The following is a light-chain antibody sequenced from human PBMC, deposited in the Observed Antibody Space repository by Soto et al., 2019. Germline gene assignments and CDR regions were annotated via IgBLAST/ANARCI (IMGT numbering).Light chain of an antibody. CDR1: ESVSDY. V-gene: IGKV3-11*01. CDR3: QQRTNWLT. Sequence: EIVLTQSPATLSLSPGERATLSCRASESVSDYIAWYQQKPGQPPRLVIYDTSNRARGVPARFSGSGSGTDFALTISSLEPEDFAVYYCQQRTNWLTFGGGTKVEIK. CDR2: DTS. J-gene: IGKJ4*01.